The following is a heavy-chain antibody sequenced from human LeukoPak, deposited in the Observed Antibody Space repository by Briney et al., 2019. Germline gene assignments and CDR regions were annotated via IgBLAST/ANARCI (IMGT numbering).Heavy chain of an antibody. V-gene: IGHV4-31*03. CDR2: IYYSGST. CDR3: ARVPYYYDSSGWYYFDY. Sequence: SETLSLTCTVSGGSISSGGYYWSWIRQHAGKGLEWIGYIYYSGSTYYNPSLKSRVTISVDTSKNQFSLKLSSVTAADTAVYYCARVPYYYDSSGWYYFDYWGQGTLVTVSS. J-gene: IGHJ4*02. D-gene: IGHD3-22*01. CDR1: GGSISSGGYY.